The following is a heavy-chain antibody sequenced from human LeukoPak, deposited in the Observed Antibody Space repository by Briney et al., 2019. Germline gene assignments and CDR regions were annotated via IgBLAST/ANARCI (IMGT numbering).Heavy chain of an antibody. CDR3: ARASRDIVVVPAASSRRYFDY. J-gene: IGHJ4*02. V-gene: IGHV4-34*01. Sequence: SETLSLTCAVYGGSFSGYYWSWIRQPPGKGLEWIGEINHSGSTNYNPSLKSRVTISVDTSKNQFSLKLSSVTAADTAAYYCARASRDIVVVPAASSRRYFDYWGQGTLVTVSS. CDR2: INHSGST. CDR1: GGSFSGYY. D-gene: IGHD2-2*01.